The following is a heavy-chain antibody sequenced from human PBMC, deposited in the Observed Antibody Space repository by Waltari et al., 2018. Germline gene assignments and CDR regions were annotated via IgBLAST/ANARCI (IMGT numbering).Heavy chain of an antibody. CDR1: GYTFTSYD. Sequence: SCKASGYTFTSYDINWVRQAPGQGLEWMGRINPNSGGTNYAQKFQGRVTMTRDTSISTAYMELSRLRSDDTAVYYCAPRINIAPDPWGQGTLVTVSS. CDR2: INPNSGGT. V-gene: IGHV1-2*06. J-gene: IGHJ5*02. CDR3: APRINIAPDP.